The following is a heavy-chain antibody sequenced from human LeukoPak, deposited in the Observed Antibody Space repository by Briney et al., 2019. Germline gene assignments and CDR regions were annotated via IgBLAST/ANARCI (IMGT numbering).Heavy chain of an antibody. CDR3: IQGYGY. CDR1: GLIFSGSA. CDR2: IRSKANNYAT. Sequence: GGSLRLACAASGLIFSGSAMHWVRQASGKGLEWVGRIRSKANNYATAYAASVKGRFTVSRDDSKSTAYLQMNSLKAEDTAVYYCIQGYGYWGQGTLVTVSS. D-gene: IGHD4-17*01. J-gene: IGHJ4*02. V-gene: IGHV3-73*01.